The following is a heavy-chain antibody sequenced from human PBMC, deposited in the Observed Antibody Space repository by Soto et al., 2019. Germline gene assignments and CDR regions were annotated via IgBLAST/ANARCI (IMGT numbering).Heavy chain of an antibody. CDR3: STGLCNDVLQY. CDR1: GGSISSGGYS. D-gene: IGHD1-1*01. J-gene: IGHJ1*01. V-gene: IGHV4-30-2*01. CDR2: VHNTGST. Sequence: SETLSLTCAVSGGSISSGGYSWTWIRQPPGKGLEWIGYVHNTGSTTYNPSLKTRVNISIDRPNNQFFLTLTSAPDADSALYYCSTGLCNDVLQYWGLGIVVTVSS.